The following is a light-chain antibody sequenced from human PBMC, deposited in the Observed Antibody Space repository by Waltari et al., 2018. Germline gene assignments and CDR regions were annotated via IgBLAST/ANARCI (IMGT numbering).Light chain of an antibody. J-gene: IGKJ5*01. CDR2: AAS. V-gene: IGKV3-20*01. CDR3: QLYGRSLGLT. Sequence: EIVFTQSPGPLSLSPGERATLSCRASQSVSSIYLVWYQQKPGQAPRLLIYAASNRATGTPDRFSGSGSGTEFTLTISRLEPEDFAVYYCQLYGRSLGLTFGQGTRLE. CDR1: QSVSSIY.